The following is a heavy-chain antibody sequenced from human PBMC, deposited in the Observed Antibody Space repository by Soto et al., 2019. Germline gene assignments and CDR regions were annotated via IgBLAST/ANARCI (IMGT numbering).Heavy chain of an antibody. D-gene: IGHD3-22*01. CDR1: GYSFATYG. J-gene: IGHJ4*02. V-gene: IGHV1-18*04. CDR3: ATEPIYYNDGSGYYPLGH. Sequence: ASVKVSCKASGYSFATYGFSWVRQAPGQGLECVGWISAHNGDTHYSQKFQGRVTLTTDTSTNTGYMELRSLTSDDTAVYFCATEPIYYNDGSGYYPLGHWGQRTLVTVPS. CDR2: ISAHNGDT.